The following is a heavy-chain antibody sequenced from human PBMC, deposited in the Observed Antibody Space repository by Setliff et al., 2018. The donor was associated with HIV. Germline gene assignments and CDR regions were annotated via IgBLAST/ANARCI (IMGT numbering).Heavy chain of an antibody. CDR2: IYFSGST. V-gene: IGHV4-39*01. J-gene: IGHJ4*02. Sequence: SETLSLTCTVSGGSISSSSHYWGWIRQPPGKGLEWIGRIYFSGSTYYNPSLKSRVTISVDTSKNQFSLKLSSVTAADTAVYYCARHKSQPYYFDYWGQGTLVTVSS. CDR3: ARHKSQPYYFDY. CDR1: GGSISSSSHY.